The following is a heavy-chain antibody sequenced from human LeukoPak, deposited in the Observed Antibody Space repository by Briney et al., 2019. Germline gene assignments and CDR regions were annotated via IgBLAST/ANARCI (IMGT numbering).Heavy chain of an antibody. D-gene: IGHD6-6*01. J-gene: IGHJ5*02. V-gene: IGHV4-61*02. CDR1: GGSISSGSYY. Sequence: PSETLSLTCTVSGGSISSGSYYWSWIRQPAGTGLEWIGRIYTSGSTNYNPSPKSRVTISVDTSKNQFSLKLSSVTAADTAVYYCARVSSIAARPPIRWFDPWGQGTLVTVSS. CDR2: IYTSGST. CDR3: ARVSSIAARPPIRWFDP.